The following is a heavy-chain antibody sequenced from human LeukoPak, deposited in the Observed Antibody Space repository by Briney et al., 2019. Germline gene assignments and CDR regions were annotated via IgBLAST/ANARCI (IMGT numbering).Heavy chain of an antibody. CDR2: IKQDGSEK. V-gene: IGHV3-7*01. CDR1: GFTFSSCW. Sequence: GGSLRLSCAASGFTFSSCWMSWVRQAPGKGLEWVANIKQDGSEKYYVDSVKGRFTISRDNAKNSLYLQMNSLRAEDTAVYYCVRVRGGSGRSYAADAFDIWGQGTMVTVSS. CDR3: VRVRGGSGRSYAADAFDI. D-gene: IGHD1-26*01. J-gene: IGHJ3*02.